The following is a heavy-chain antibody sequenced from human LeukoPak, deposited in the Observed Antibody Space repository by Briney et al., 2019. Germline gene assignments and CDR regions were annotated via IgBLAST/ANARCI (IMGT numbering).Heavy chain of an antibody. Sequence: PRGSLRLSCAASGFTFSNYNMNWVRQAPGKGLEWVSYITSSSSTIYYADSVKGRFTISRDNAKNSLYLQMNSLRAEDTAFYYCAIKFYDNSGDFWGQGTLVTVSS. V-gene: IGHV3-48*04. J-gene: IGHJ4*02. CDR3: AIKFYDNSGDF. D-gene: IGHD3-9*01. CDR1: GFTFSNYN. CDR2: ITSSSSTI.